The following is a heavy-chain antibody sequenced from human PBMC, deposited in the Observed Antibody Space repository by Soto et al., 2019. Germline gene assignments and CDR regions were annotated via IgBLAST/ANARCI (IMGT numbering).Heavy chain of an antibody. CDR1: GASVSSAEHY. CDR3: ARLSGYDAAGAADK. J-gene: IGHJ4*02. V-gene: IGHV4-30-4*01. Sequence: QVQLQESGPGLVKASQTLSLTCTLSGASVSSAEHYWSWIRQPPGKGLVWIGYTYYSGGSYYNASLQGRVRISVDTSQNQFSLKLTSVTAVDTAVYYCARLSGYDAAGAADKWGPGILVSVSS. D-gene: IGHD5-12*01. CDR2: TYYSGGS.